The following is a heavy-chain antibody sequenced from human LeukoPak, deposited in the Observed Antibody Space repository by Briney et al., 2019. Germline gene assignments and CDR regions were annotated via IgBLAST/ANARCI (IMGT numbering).Heavy chain of an antibody. J-gene: IGHJ4*02. V-gene: IGHV4-34*01. CDR1: GGSFSGYY. Sequence: SETLSLTCAVYGGSFSGYYWSWLRQPPGKGLEWIGEINHSGSTNYNPSLKSRVTISVDTSKNQFSLKLSSVTAADTAVYFCARGSPSYDFWSGYHPPYFDYWGQGTLVTVSS. D-gene: IGHD3-3*01. CDR3: ARGSPSYDFWSGYHPPYFDY. CDR2: INHSGST.